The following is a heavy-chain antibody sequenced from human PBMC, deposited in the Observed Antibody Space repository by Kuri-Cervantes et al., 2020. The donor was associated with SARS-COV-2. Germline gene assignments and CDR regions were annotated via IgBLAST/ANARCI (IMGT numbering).Heavy chain of an antibody. D-gene: IGHD1-26*01. Sequence: GESLKISCPASGLTFSSYWMSWVRQAPGKGLEWVANIKQDGSEKYYVDSVKGRFTISRDNAKNSLYLQMNSLRAEDTAVYYCARVGGSYYYYYYMDVWGKGTTVTVSS. V-gene: IGHV3-7*01. CDR2: IKQDGSEK. J-gene: IGHJ6*03. CDR3: ARVGGSYYYYYYMDV. CDR1: GLTFSSYW.